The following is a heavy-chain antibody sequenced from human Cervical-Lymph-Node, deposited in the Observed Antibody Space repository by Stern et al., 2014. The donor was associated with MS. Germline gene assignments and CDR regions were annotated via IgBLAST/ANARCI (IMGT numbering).Heavy chain of an antibody. CDR1: GFTFSSYG. CDR2: ISYDASNK. Sequence: VQLVESGGGVVQPGRSLRLSCAASGFTFSSYGMHWVRQAPGQGLEWVAVISYDASNKYYADSVQGRFTISRDNSKNTLYLQMNSLRAEDAAVYYCAKDLGGTYYHYYYGMDVWGQGTTVTVSS. D-gene: IGHD1-26*01. J-gene: IGHJ6*02. V-gene: IGHV3-30*18. CDR3: AKDLGGTYYHYYYGMDV.